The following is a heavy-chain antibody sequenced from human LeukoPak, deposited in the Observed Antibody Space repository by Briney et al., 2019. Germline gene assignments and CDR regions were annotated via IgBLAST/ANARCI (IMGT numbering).Heavy chain of an antibody. J-gene: IGHJ5*02. Sequence: GGSLRLSCAASGFTFSSYEMNWVRQAPGKGLEYVSGISGNGGNTYYTNSVKGRFTISRDNSKNTLYLQMGSLRAEGMAVYYCARASYSGSNRWFDPWGQGTLVTVSS. CDR1: GFTFSSYE. V-gene: IGHV3-64*01. CDR3: ARASYSGSNRWFDP. CDR2: ISGNGGNT. D-gene: IGHD1-26*01.